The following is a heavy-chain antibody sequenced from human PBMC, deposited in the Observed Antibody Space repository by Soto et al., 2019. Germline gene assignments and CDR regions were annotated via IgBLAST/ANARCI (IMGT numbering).Heavy chain of an antibody. CDR3: AKQDTYYARPRWFDP. J-gene: IGHJ5*02. D-gene: IGHD3-3*01. CDR1: GGSISSSSYY. CDR2: IYYSGST. Sequence: PSETLSLTCTVSGGSISSSSYYWGWIRKPPGKGLEWIGSIYYSGSTYYNPSLKSRVTISVDTSKNQFSLKLRSVTAADTAVYYCAKQDTYYARPRWFDPWGQGTLFTVSS. V-gene: IGHV4-39*01.